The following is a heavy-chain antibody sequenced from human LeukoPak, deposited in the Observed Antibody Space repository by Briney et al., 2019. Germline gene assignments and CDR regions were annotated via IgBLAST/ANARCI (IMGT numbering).Heavy chain of an antibody. CDR3: AKGRGSRAYNHLDS. J-gene: IGHJ5*01. CDR2: LSGSGGSS. Sequence: GGSLRVSCAASGFTFSSYAMSWVRQAPGKGLQWVSSLSGSGGSSYYEDSVKGRFTISRDNSNTTVYLQMNSLRVEASAVYFCAKGRGSRAYNHLDSWGQGPLVTVSS. V-gene: IGHV3-23*01. D-gene: IGHD6-13*01. CDR1: GFTFSSYA.